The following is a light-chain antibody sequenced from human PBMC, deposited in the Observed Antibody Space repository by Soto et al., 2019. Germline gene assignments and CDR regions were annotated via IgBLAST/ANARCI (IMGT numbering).Light chain of an antibody. CDR2: DTS. J-gene: IGKJ1*01. Sequence: EIVMTQSPATLSVSPGERATLSCRASQTVSSNLAWYQQKPGQAPRLLIYDTSTRATGIPARFSGSGSGTEFTLTISSLQSEDFATYYCQQSYSTPWTFGQGTKVEIK. V-gene: IGKV3-15*01. CDR1: QTVSSN. CDR3: QQSYSTPWT.